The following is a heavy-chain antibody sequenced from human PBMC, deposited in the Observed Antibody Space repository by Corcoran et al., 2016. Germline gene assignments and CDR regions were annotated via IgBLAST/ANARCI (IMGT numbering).Heavy chain of an antibody. D-gene: IGHD2-2*01. Sequence: QVQLVQSGAEVKKPGASVKVSCKASGYTFTSYAMHWVRQAPGQRLEWMGWINAGNGNTKYSQKFQGRVTITRDTSASTAYMELSSLRSEDTAVYYCARGGDIVVPYGMDVWGQGTTVTVSS. CDR2: INAGNGNT. CDR3: ARGGDIVVPYGMDV. J-gene: IGHJ6*02. V-gene: IGHV1-3*01. CDR1: GYTFTSYA.